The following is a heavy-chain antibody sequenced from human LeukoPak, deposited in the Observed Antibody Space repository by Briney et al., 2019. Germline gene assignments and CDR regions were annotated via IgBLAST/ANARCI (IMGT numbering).Heavy chain of an antibody. J-gene: IGHJ2*01. CDR2: IHSSGNT. D-gene: IGHD2-21*02. CDR3: ARTTAHWYFDL. V-gene: IGHV4-4*07. CDR1: GGSISSYY. Sequence: SETLSLTCTVSGGSISSYYWSWIRIRQPAGKGPEWIRRIHSSGNTNYNPSLKGRVTMSVDTSKNQFSLSLTSVTAADTAVYYCARTTAHWYFDLWGRGTLVSVSS.